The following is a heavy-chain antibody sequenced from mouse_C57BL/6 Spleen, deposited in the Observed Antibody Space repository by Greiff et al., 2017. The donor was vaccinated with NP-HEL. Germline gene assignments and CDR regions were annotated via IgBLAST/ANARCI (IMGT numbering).Heavy chain of an antibody. D-gene: IGHD2-1*01. CDR2: IDPEDGDT. Sequence: VTLKVSGAELVRPGASVTLSCTASGFNIKDYYMHWVKQRPEQGLEWIGRIDPEDGDTEYAPKFPGKATMTADTSSNTAYLQLSSLTSEVTAVYYCTTGGNYVAWSAYWGQGTLVTVSA. CDR1: GFNIKDYY. CDR3: TTGGNYVAWSAY. V-gene: IGHV14-1*01. J-gene: IGHJ3*01.